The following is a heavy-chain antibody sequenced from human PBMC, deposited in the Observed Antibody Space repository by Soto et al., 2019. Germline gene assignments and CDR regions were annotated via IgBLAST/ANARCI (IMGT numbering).Heavy chain of an antibody. CDR2: ISSSSSYI. Sequence: EVQLVESGGGLVKPGGSLRLSCAASGFTFSSYSMNWVRQAPGKGLEWVSSISSSSSYIYYADSVKGRFTSSRDNAKNSLYLQMNSLRAEDTAVYYCARSIAVAGTTEFDYWGQGTLVTVSS. J-gene: IGHJ4*02. V-gene: IGHV3-21*01. CDR3: ARSIAVAGTTEFDY. D-gene: IGHD6-19*01. CDR1: GFTFSSYS.